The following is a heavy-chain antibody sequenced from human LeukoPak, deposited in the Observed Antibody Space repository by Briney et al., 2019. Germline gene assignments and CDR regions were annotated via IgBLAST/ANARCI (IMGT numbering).Heavy chain of an antibody. CDR2: IRYDGSNK. V-gene: IGHV3-30*02. CDR3: AKEGDCSSTSCYEFSGIDY. Sequence: GGSLRLSCAASGFTFSSYGMHWVRQAPGKGLEWVAFIRYDGSNKYYADSVKGRFTISRDNSKNTLYLQMNSLRAEDTAVYYCAKEGDCSSTSCYEFSGIDYWGQGTLVTVSS. D-gene: IGHD2-2*01. J-gene: IGHJ4*02. CDR1: GFTFSSYG.